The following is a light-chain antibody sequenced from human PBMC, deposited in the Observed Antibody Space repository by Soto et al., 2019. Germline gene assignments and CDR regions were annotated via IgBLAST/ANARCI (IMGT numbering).Light chain of an antibody. CDR1: SSDVGGYNY. J-gene: IGLJ1*01. CDR3: SSHTRYSTRV. V-gene: IGLV2-14*01. Sequence: QSALTQPASVSGSPGQSIAISCTGTSSDVGGYNYVSWYQQHPGKAPKLMIHEVSNRPSGISDRFSGSKSGNTASLTISVLQADDEADYYCSSHTRYSTRVFGTGTKVTVL. CDR2: EVS.